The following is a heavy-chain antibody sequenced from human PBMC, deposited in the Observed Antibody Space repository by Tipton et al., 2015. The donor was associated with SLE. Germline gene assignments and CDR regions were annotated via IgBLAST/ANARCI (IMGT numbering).Heavy chain of an antibody. J-gene: IGHJ5*02. Sequence: TLSLTCTVSGGSISSSSYYWGWIRQPPGKGLEWIGSIYYSGSTYYNPSLKSRVTISVDTSKNQFSLKLSSVTAADTAVYYCARAGGGDSNWFYPWGQGTLVTVSA. CDR3: ARAGGGDSNWFYP. CDR2: IYYSGST. D-gene: IGHD2-21*01. V-gene: IGHV4-39*07. CDR1: GGSISSSSYY.